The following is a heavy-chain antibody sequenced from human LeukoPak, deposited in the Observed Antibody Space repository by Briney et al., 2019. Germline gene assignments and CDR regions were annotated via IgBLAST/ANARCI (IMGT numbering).Heavy chain of an antibody. CDR2: ISYDGSNK. CDR3: ARDRHRITMVRGVTPDY. CDR1: GFTFSSYA. J-gene: IGHJ4*02. V-gene: IGHV3-30-3*01. Sequence: GRSLRLSCAASGFTFSSYAIHWVRQAPGKGLEWVAVISYDGSNKYYADSVKGRFTISRDNSKNTLYLQMNSLRAEDTAVYYCARDRHRITMVRGVTPDYWGQGTLVTVSS. D-gene: IGHD3-10*01.